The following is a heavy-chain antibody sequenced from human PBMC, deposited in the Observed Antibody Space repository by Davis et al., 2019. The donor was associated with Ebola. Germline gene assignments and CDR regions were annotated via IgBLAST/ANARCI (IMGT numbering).Heavy chain of an antibody. CDR3: ARHGGDDILFWGGMDV. CDR2: IYYSGST. D-gene: IGHD3-9*01. V-gene: IGHV4-59*08. CDR1: GGSISSYY. J-gene: IGHJ6*02. Sequence: SETLSLTCTVSGGSISSYYWSWIRQPPGKGLEWIGYIYYSGSTNYNPSLKSRVTISVDTSKNQFSLKLSSVTAADTAVYYCARHGGDDILFWGGMDVWGQGTTVTVSS.